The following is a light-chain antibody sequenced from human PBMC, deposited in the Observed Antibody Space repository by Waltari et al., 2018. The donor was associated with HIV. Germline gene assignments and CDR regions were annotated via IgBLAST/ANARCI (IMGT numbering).Light chain of an antibody. J-gene: IGLJ3*02. CDR2: DNN. V-gene: IGLV1-51*01. CDR3: GTWDSSLSAVV. Sequence: QSVLTQPPSVSAAPGQQVNISCSGRNSNIGNNYVSWYQQIPGTAPKLLIYDNNKRPSGIPDRFSGSKSDTSATLGITGLQTGDEADYRCGTWDSSLSAVVFGGGTKLTVL. CDR1: NSNIGNNY.